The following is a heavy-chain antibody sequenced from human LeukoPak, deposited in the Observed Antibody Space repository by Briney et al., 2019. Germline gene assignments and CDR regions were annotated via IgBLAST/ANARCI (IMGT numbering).Heavy chain of an antibody. J-gene: IGHJ3*02. D-gene: IGHD3-22*01. CDR2: INPNSGGT. Sequence: ASVKVSCKASGYTFTGYYMHWVRQAPGQGLEWMGLINPNSGGTNYAQKFQGWVTMTRDTSISTAYMELSRLRSDDTAVYYCARVIRDYYDSSGYYSAAFDIWGQGTMVTVSS. CDR1: GYTFTGYY. CDR3: ARVIRDYYDSSGYYSAAFDI. V-gene: IGHV1-2*04.